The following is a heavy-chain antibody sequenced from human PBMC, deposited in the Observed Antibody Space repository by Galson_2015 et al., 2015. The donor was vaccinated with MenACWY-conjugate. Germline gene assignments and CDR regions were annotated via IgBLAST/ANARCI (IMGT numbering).Heavy chain of an antibody. CDR3: ASHPRWCLDY. CDR2: ISGSGGST. V-gene: IGHV3-23*01. Sequence: SLRVSCTASGFIFRSHAMSWVRQAPGKGLEWVAAISGSGGSTYYSESMKGRFTISRDNSKNTLYMQLNSLRAEDTAVYYCASHPRWCLDYWGQGTLVTVSS. CDR1: GFIFRSHA. J-gene: IGHJ4*02. D-gene: IGHD2-8*02.